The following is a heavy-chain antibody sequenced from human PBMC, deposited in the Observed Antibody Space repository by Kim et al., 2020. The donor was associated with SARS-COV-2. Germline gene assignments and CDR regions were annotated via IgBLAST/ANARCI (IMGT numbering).Heavy chain of an antibody. CDR1: GFTFSSYA. J-gene: IGHJ4*02. CDR3: ARAFSGSYFGPLVF. Sequence: GGSLRLSCAASGFTFSSYAMHWVRQAPGKGLEWVAVISYDGSNKYYADSVKGRFTISRDNSKNTLYLQMNSLRAEDTAVYYCARAFSGSYFGPLVFRGQGTLVTVSS. D-gene: IGHD1-26*01. CDR2: ISYDGSNK. V-gene: IGHV3-30*04.